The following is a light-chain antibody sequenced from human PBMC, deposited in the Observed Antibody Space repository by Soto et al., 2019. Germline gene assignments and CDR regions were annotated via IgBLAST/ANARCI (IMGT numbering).Light chain of an antibody. CDR2: DVT. Sequence: QSALTQPPSVSGSPGQSVTISCTVTSSDVGDYEHVSWYQQAPGTAPKLILFDVTNRPSGVPDRFSGSKSGNTPSLTIFGLQAEDEADYYCILYTSSSTWVFGGGTKLTVL. J-gene: IGLJ3*02. CDR1: SSDVGDYEH. CDR3: ILYTSSSTWV. V-gene: IGLV2-18*01.